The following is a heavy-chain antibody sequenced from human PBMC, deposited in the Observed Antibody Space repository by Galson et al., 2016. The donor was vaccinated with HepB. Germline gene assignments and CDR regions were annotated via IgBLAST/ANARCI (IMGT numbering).Heavy chain of an antibody. CDR1: GFMFTNYA. V-gene: IGHV3-33*01. D-gene: IGHD2-2*01. Sequence: SLRLSCAASGFMFTNYAIHWVRQAPGKGLEWVAVIWYDGSNKYYADSVKGRFTLSRDNSKNTLLLQMNSLRADDTAVYYCTRELKPSAIDYWGQATLVTVAS. CDR3: TRELKPSAIDY. J-gene: IGHJ4*02. CDR2: IWYDGSNK.